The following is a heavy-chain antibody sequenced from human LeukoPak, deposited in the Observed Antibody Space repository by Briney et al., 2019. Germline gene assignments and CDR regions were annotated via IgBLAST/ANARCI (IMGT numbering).Heavy chain of an antibody. Sequence: GASVNVSCKASGYTFTSYGISWVRQAPGQGLEWMGWISAYNGNTNYAQTLQGRVTITTDTSTSTPYMELRSLRSDDTDVYYCARVVGLFDYWGQGTLVAVSS. D-gene: IGHD2-21*01. CDR1: GYTFTSYG. J-gene: IGHJ4*02. CDR2: ISAYNGNT. CDR3: ARVVGLFDY. V-gene: IGHV1-18*01.